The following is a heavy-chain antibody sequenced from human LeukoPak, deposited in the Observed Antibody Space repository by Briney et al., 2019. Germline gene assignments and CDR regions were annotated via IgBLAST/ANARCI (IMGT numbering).Heavy chain of an antibody. J-gene: IGHJ4*01. CDR2: IIPISGTS. D-gene: IGHD3-22*01. CDR3: AKDRTSDSSDYSAWDS. Sequence: ASVKVSCKASGVTFGRSAFSWVRQVPGQRLGWMGAIIPISGTSNYAQKFQGRLTITADESTSTAYMELSSLRSEDTAVYYCAKDRTSDSSDYSAWDSWGQGTLVTVSS. V-gene: IGHV1-69*13. CDR1: GVTFGRSA.